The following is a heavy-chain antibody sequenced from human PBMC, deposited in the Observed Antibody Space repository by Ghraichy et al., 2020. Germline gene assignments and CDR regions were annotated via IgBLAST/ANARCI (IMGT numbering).Heavy chain of an antibody. CDR1: GFTVSSNY. D-gene: IGHD5-18*01. Sequence: GESLNISCAASGFTVSSNYMSWVRQAPGKGLEWVSVIYSGGSTYYADSVKGRFTISRDNSKNTLYLQMNSLRAEDTAVYYCAREGAMVRAYGMDVWGQGTTVTVSS. CDR2: IYSGGST. J-gene: IGHJ6*02. V-gene: IGHV3-66*01. CDR3: AREGAMVRAYGMDV.